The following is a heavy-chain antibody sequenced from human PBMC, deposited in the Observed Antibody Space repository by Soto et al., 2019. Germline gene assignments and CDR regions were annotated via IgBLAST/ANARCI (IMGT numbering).Heavy chain of an antibody. Sequence: XVKVSCKGSGYTFTSYHINWVRQATGQGLEWMGWMNPNSGNTGYAQTLQGRVTMTWDTSISAAYMELSSLRFEDTAMYYCARGHISSTKNWLDPWGQGTLVTVSS. J-gene: IGHJ5*02. CDR2: MNPNSGNT. CDR1: GYTFTSYH. V-gene: IGHV1-8*01. D-gene: IGHD6-6*01. CDR3: ARGHISSTKNWLDP.